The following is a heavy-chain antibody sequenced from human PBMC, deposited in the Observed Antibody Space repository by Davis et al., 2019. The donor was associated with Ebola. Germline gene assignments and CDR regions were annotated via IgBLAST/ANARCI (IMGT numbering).Heavy chain of an antibody. J-gene: IGHJ6*02. CDR2: FIPMLGIA. CDR3: ARARDMATIGDYAMDV. CDR1: GGTFSSYT. D-gene: IGHD5-24*01. Sequence: AASVKVSCKASGGTFSSYTISWVRLAAGQGRVWMGRFIPMLGIANYAQKFQGRVTITADISTTAYMELSSLRSEDTAVYYCARARDMATIGDYAMDVWGQGTTVTVSS. V-gene: IGHV1-69*02.